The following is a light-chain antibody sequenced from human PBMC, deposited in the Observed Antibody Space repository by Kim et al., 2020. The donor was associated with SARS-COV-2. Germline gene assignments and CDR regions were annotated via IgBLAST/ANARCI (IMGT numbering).Light chain of an antibody. CDR3: QQYDRSYPNT. Sequence: SPGERATLSCRASQSIRSNYLAWYQQKPGQAPRLLIYDASSRATGISDRFTGSGSGTDFTLTISRLEPEDFAVYYCQQYDRSYPNTFGQGTKLEI. CDR1: QSIRSNY. J-gene: IGKJ2*01. CDR2: DAS. V-gene: IGKV3-20*01.